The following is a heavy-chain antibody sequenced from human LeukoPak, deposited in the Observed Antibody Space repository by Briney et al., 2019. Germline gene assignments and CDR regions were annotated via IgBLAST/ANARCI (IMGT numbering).Heavy chain of an antibody. Sequence: GGSLRLSCAASGFTFDDYAMHWVRQAPGKGLEWVSGISWNSGSIGYADSVKGRFTISRDNAKNSLYLQMNSLRAEDTALYYCAKDRWGVPANSFDYWGQGTLVTVSS. D-gene: IGHD2-2*01. CDR1: GFTFDDYA. V-gene: IGHV3-9*01. J-gene: IGHJ4*02. CDR3: AKDRWGVPANSFDY. CDR2: ISWNSGSI.